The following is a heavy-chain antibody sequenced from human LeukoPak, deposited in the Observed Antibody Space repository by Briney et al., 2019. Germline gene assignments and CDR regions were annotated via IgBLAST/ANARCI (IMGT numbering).Heavy chain of an antibody. CDR2: IYYSGST. J-gene: IGHJ4*02. V-gene: IGHV4-59*11. D-gene: IGHD3-22*01. CDR3: ARDGRRRYYDSSGYYDY. CDR1: GGSISSHY. Sequence: SETLSLTCTVSGGSISSHYWSWIRQPPGKGLERIGYIYYSGSTNYNPSLKSRVTISVDTSKNQFSLKLSSVTAADTAVYYCARDGRRRYYDSSGYYDYWGQGTLVTVSS.